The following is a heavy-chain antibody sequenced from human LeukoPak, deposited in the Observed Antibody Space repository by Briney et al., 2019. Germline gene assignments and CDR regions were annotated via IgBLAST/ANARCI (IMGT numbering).Heavy chain of an antibody. CDR3: AGTISYYYDSSGYPEYFQH. D-gene: IGHD3-22*01. CDR1: GGSIGSYY. V-gene: IGHV4-59*01. CDR2: IYYSGST. J-gene: IGHJ1*01. Sequence: SETLSLTCTVSGGSIGSYYWSWIRQPPGKGLEWIGYIYYSGSTNYNPSLKSRVTISVDTSKNQFSLKLSSVTAADTAVYYCAGTISYYYDSSGYPEYFQHWGQGTLVTVSS.